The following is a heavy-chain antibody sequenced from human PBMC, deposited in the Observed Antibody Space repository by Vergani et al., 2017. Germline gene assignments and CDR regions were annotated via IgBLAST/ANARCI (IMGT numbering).Heavy chain of an antibody. Sequence: EVQLVESGGGLVQPGGSLRLSCAASGFTFSSYGMSWVRQAPGKGLEWVANIKQDGSDKYYVDSVKGRFTISRDNAKNSLYLQMNSLRVEDTAVYYCARDSRLFLDAFDIWGQGTMVTVSS. D-gene: IGHD4/OR15-4a*01. V-gene: IGHV3-7*01. CDR1: GFTFSSYG. CDR3: ARDSRLFLDAFDI. J-gene: IGHJ3*02. CDR2: IKQDGSDK.